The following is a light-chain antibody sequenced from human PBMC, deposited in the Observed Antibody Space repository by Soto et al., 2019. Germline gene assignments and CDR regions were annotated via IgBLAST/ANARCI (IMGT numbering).Light chain of an antibody. CDR3: HQYGASPLFS. Sequence: EIVLTQSPATLSLSPGETATLSCRASQSVITTWMSWYQQKLGQPPRLLIYSTSQRANDIPDRFSGSGSGTDFTLTINGLEPEDFAIYYCHQYGASPLFSFGPGTKVDLK. V-gene: IGKV3-20*01. CDR1: QSVITTW. J-gene: IGKJ3*01. CDR2: STS.